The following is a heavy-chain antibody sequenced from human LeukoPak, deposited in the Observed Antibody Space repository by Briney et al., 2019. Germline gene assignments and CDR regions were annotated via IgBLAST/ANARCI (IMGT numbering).Heavy chain of an antibody. CDR1: GFIFSSYS. J-gene: IGHJ6*02. V-gene: IGHV3-23*01. D-gene: IGHD6-13*01. Sequence: GGSLRLSCAASGFIFSSYSMSWVRQAPGKGLEWVSVVTGSGGNTYYADSVKGRFTISKDNSKNTVYLQMSSLRVDDTAVYYCAKAASSSRPSYYYGMDVWSQGTTVTVFS. CDR3: AKAASSSRPSYYYGMDV. CDR2: VTGSGGNT.